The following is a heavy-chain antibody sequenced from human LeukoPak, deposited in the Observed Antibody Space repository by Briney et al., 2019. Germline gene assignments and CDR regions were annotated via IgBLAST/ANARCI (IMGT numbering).Heavy chain of an antibody. CDR2: ISSGTSYT. CDR1: GFTFSDYY. V-gene: IGHV3-11*06. Sequence: GGSLRLSCAASGFTFSDYYMSRIRQAPGKGLEWVSYISSGTSYTNYADSVKGRFTISRDNAKNSLYLQMNSLRAEDTAVYYCARGGRGYSYGSFEYWGQGTLVTISS. J-gene: IGHJ4*02. D-gene: IGHD5-18*01. CDR3: ARGGRGYSYGSFEY.